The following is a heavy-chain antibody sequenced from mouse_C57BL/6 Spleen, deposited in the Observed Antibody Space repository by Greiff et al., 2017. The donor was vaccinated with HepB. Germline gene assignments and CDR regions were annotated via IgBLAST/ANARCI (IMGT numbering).Heavy chain of an antibody. CDR2: IYPGSGST. D-gene: IGHD2-2*01. J-gene: IGHJ2*01. V-gene: IGHV1-55*01. CDR1: GYTFTSYW. CDR3: ALYGYGGYCFDY. Sequence: VQLQQSGAELVKPGASVKMSCKASGYTFTSYWITWVKQRPGQGLEWIGDIYPGSGSTNYNEKFKSKATLTVDTSSSTAYMQLISLTSEDSAVYYCALYGYGGYCFDYWGQGTTLTVSS.